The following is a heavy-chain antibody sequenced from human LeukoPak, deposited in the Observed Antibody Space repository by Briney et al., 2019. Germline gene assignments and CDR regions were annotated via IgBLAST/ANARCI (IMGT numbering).Heavy chain of an antibody. V-gene: IGHV1-69*04. CDR1: GGTFSSYA. CDR2: IIPILGIA. Sequence: SVKVSCKASGGTFSSYAISWVRQAPGQGLEWMGRIIPILGIANYAQKFQGRVTITADKSTSTAYMELSSLRPEDTAVYYCAREHRGAYCGGDCYSAFDIWGQGTMVTVSS. D-gene: IGHD2-21*02. CDR3: AREHRGAYCGGDCYSAFDI. J-gene: IGHJ3*02.